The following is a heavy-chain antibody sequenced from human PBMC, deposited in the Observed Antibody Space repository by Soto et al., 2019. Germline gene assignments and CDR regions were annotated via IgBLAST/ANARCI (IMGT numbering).Heavy chain of an antibody. CDR3: ARGLHSSSWYESCY. V-gene: IGHV1-18*01. D-gene: IGHD6-13*01. J-gene: IGHJ4*02. CDR2: ISAYNGNT. Sequence: GASVKVSCKASGYTFTSYGISWVRQAPGQGLEWMGWISAYNGNTNYAQKLQGRVTMTTDTSTSPAYMELRSLRSDDTAVYSCARGLHSSSWYESCYWGQGTLVTVSS. CDR1: GYTFTSYG.